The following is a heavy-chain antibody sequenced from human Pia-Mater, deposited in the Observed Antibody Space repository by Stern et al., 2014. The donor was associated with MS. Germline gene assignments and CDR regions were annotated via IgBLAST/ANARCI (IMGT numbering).Heavy chain of an antibody. CDR1: GVSLTRDY. Sequence: VQLQESGPGLVKPSETLSLICTVSGVSLTRDYWSWIRQSPGRGLEWIGCFYYSGSNKHNPSPTRRLTASADTSTNHISPHLTPVTAADTAIYYCARGGADGYLVPFDSWGPGTLVTVSS. CDR3: ARGGADGYLVPFDS. V-gene: IGHV4-59*12. D-gene: IGHD6-25*01. J-gene: IGHJ4*02. CDR2: FYYSGSN.